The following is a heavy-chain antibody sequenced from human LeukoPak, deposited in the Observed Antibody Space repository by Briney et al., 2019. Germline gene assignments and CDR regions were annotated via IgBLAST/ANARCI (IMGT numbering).Heavy chain of an antibody. CDR3: ARGPLGDFWSGYYSDGMDV. CDR2: INHSGST. V-gene: IGHV4-34*01. J-gene: IGHJ6*02. D-gene: IGHD3-3*01. CDR1: GGSFSGYY. Sequence: ASETLSLTCAVYGGSFSGYYWSWIRQPPGKGLEWIGEINHSGSTNYNPSLKSRVTISVDTSKNQFSLKLSSVTAADTAVYYCARGPLGDFWSGYYSDGMDVWGQGTTVTVSS.